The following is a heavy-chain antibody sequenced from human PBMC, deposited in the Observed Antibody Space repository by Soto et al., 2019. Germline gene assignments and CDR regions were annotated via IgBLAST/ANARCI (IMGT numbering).Heavy chain of an antibody. V-gene: IGHV4-59*01. D-gene: IGHD3-10*01. CDR3: ARVWGGAFDF. Sequence: QVQLQESGPGLVKPSETLSLTCTVSGGSISSYYWSWIRQPPGKGLEWIGYIYYSGSTNYNPSLKSRVTISVYTSKTQFSLNLSSVTAADTAVYYCARVWGGAFDFWGQGTMVAVSS. J-gene: IGHJ3*01. CDR2: IYYSGST. CDR1: GGSISSYY.